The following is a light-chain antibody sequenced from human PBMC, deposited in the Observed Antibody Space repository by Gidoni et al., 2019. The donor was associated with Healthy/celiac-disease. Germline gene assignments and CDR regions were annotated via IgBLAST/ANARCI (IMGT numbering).Light chain of an antibody. CDR2: WAT. V-gene: IGKV4-1*01. CDR3: QQYYSTPPLT. Sequence: DIVMTQSPDSLAVSLGERATINCKSSQSVLYSSNNKNYLAWYQQKPGQPPKLLIYWATTRESGVPDRFSGGGSGTDFTLTISSMQAEDVAVCYCQQYYSTPPLTFGGGTKVEIK. CDR1: QSVLYSSNNKNY. J-gene: IGKJ4*01.